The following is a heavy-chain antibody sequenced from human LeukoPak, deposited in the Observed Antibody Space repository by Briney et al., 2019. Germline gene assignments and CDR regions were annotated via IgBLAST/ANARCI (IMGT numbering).Heavy chain of an antibody. V-gene: IGHV4-39*07. J-gene: IGHJ4*02. Sequence: SETLSLTCTVSGGSISSSSYYWGWIRQPPGKGLEWIGSIYYSGSTYYNPSLKSRVTISVDTSKNQFSLKLSSVTAADTAVYYCARDGYGYSYGYIDYWGQGTLVTVSS. CDR3: ARDGYGYSYGYIDY. CDR2: IYYSGST. CDR1: GGSISSSSYY. D-gene: IGHD5-18*01.